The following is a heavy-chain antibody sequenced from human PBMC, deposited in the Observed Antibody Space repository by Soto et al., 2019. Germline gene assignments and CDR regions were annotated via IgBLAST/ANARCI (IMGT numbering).Heavy chain of an antibody. D-gene: IGHD3-10*01. CDR1: GGSISNYY. Sequence: QVQLQESGPGLVKPSVTLSLTCTVSGGSISNYYWNWIRQPPGKGLEWVGYIYYSGNIYYSGNTNYNPSLKSRVTISVDTSKNHLSLKLTSVTAADTAVYFCARDGRLMHRGFSYYNGMDVWVRGTTVTVSS. J-gene: IGHJ6*02. CDR3: ARDGRLMHRGFSYYNGMDV. V-gene: IGHV4-59*01. CDR2: IYYSGNIYYSGNT.